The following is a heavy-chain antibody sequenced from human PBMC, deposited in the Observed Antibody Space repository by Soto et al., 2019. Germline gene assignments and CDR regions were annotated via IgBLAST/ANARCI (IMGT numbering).Heavy chain of an antibody. CDR1: GFTFSNYG. Sequence: QVQLVESGGGVVQPWRSLRLSCAASGFTFSNYGMHWVRQAPGKGLEWVAVISYDGSNKDYADSVKGRFTISRDNSKNTLHLQMNSLRAEDTAVFYCAKSYSSSWPYFRSYGMDVWGQGTTVTVSS. CDR3: AKSYSSSWPYFRSYGMDV. V-gene: IGHV3-30*18. CDR2: ISYDGSNK. J-gene: IGHJ6*02. D-gene: IGHD6-13*01.